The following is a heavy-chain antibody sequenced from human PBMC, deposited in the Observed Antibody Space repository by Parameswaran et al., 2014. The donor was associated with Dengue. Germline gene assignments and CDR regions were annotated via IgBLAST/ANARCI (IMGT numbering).Heavy chain of an antibody. V-gene: IGHV4-39*07. D-gene: IGHD1-7*01. CDR2: IYYSGST. J-gene: IGHJ3*02. CDR3: ARDINYHRPI. Sequence: VRQMPGKGLEWIGSIYYSGSTYYNPSLKSRVTISVDTSKNQFSLKLSSVTAADTAVYYCARDINYHRPIWGQGTMVTVSS.